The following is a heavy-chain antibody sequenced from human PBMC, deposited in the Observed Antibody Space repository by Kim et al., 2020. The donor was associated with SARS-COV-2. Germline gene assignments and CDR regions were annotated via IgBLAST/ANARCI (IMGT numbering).Heavy chain of an antibody. V-gene: IGHV5-51*01. Sequence: GESLKISCKGSGYSFTSYWIGWVRQMPGKGLEWMGIIYPGDSDTRYSPSFQGQVTISADKSISTAYLQWSSLKASDTAMYYCARTVWFGELLEVGFDYWGQGTLVTVSS. J-gene: IGHJ4*02. CDR3: ARTVWFGELLEVGFDY. D-gene: IGHD3-10*01. CDR2: IYPGDSDT. CDR1: GYSFTSYW.